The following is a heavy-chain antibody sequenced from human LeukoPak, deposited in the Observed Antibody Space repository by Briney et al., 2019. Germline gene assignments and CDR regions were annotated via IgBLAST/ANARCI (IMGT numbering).Heavy chain of an antibody. D-gene: IGHD6-13*01. V-gene: IGHV1-69*13. CDR1: GGTFRSYS. J-gene: IGHJ4*02. CDR3: ARMIGGSSWYSVFDY. CDR2: IIPIFGTA. Sequence: APVKVSCTGSGGTFRSYSISRVGQAPGQGLEWVGGIIPIFGTANYAQKFQGRVTITADESTSTAYMELSSLRSEDTAVYYCARMIGGSSWYSVFDYWGQGTLVTVSS.